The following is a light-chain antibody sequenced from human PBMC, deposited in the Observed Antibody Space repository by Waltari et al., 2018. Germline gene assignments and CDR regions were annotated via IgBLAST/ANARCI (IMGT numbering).Light chain of an antibody. Sequence: CRASQRISNYLAWYQQKPGQAPRLLIYDTSNRATGIPTRFSGSGFGTDFTLTISSLEPEDFAIYYCQQRRNWPLTFGGGTKVEIK. CDR2: DTS. CDR1: QRISNY. J-gene: IGKJ4*01. CDR3: QQRRNWPLT. V-gene: IGKV3-11*01.